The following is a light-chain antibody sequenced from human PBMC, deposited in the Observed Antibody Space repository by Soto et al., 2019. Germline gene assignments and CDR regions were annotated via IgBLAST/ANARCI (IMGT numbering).Light chain of an antibody. Sequence: QSALTQPASVSGSPGQSSPISCPGTSTDVGAYNYVSWYQQHPGKAPKLMIFDVNNRPSGVSDRFSGSKSGNTASLTISGLQAEDEAEYYCSSYSSSSTLYVFGTGTKVTVL. J-gene: IGLJ1*01. V-gene: IGLV2-14*01. CDR2: DVN. CDR3: SSYSSSSTLYV. CDR1: STDVGAYNY.